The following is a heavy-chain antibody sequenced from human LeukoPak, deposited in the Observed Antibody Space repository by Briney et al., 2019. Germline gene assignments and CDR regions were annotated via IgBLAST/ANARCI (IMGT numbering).Heavy chain of an antibody. CDR3: ERGRYDSSGYYYSALINWFDP. J-gene: IGHJ5*02. CDR1: GYTFTSYG. D-gene: IGHD3-22*01. V-gene: IGHV1-18*01. CDR2: ISAYNGNT. Sequence: ASVKVSCRASGYTFTSYGISWVRQAPGQGLEWMGWISAYNGNTNYAQKLQGRVTMTTDTSTSTAYMELRSLRSDDTAVYYCERGRYDSSGYYYSALINWFDPWGQGTLVTVSS.